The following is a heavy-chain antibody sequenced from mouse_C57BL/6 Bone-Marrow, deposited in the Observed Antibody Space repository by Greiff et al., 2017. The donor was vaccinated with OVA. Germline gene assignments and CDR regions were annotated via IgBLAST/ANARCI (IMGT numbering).Heavy chain of an antibody. CDR3: ARRNYGSIFDY. V-gene: IGHV1-69*01. Sequence: QVQLQQPGAELVMPGASVKLSCKASGYTFTSYWMHWVKQRPGQGLEWIGEIDPSDSYTNYNQKFKGKSTLTVDKSSSTAYMQLSSLTSEDSAVYYCARRNYGSIFDYWGQGTTLTVSS. D-gene: IGHD1-1*01. J-gene: IGHJ2*01. CDR2: IDPSDSYT. CDR1: GYTFTSYW.